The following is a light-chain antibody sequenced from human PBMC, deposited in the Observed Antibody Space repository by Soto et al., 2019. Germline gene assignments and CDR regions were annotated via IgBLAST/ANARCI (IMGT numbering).Light chain of an antibody. CDR1: QSVSSNY. V-gene: IGKV3-20*01. J-gene: IGKJ5*01. CDR3: QQYGSSPPIT. CDR2: PAS. Sequence: PGDRATLSCRASQSVSSNYLAWYQQRPGQAPRLLIYPASSRATGIPDRFSGSGSGTDFTLTISRLEPEDFAVYYCQQYGSSPPITFGQGTRLEIK.